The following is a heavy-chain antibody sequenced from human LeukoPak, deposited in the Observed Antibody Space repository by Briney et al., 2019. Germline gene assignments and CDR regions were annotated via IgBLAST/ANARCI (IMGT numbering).Heavy chain of an antibody. CDR3: ASLYSSSWLEFDY. CDR1: GFTFSSYS. V-gene: IGHV3-48*01. J-gene: IGHJ4*02. D-gene: IGHD6-13*01. Sequence: PGGSLRLSCAASGFTFSSYSMNWVRQATGKGLKWVSYISSSSSTIYYADSVKGRFTISRDNAKNSLYLKMNSLRAEDTAVYYCASLYSSSWLEFDYWGQGTLVTVSS. CDR2: ISSSSSTI.